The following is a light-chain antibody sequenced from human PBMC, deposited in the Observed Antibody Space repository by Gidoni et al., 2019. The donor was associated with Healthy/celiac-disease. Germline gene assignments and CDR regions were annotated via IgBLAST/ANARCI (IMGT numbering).Light chain of an antibody. J-gene: IGKJ2*01. CDR2: GAS. V-gene: IGKV3-20*01. CDR3: QQYGSSPYT. CDR1: QSVSSSY. Sequence: IVLTQSPGTLSLSPGERATLYCRASQSVSSSYLAWYQQKPGQAPRLLIYGASSRPTGIPDRFSGSGSGTDFTLTISRLEPEDFAVYYCQQYGSSPYTFGQGTKLEIK.